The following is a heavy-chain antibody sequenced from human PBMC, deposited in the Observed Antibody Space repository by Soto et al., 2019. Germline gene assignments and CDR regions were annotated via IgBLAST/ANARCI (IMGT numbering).Heavy chain of an antibody. J-gene: IGHJ4*02. CDR3: VKDISMVRGVIVTPSPFDY. D-gene: IGHD3-10*01. CDR1: GCTFRTYA. CDR2: ISASGSST. Sequence: EVQLLESGGGLAQPGGSLRLSCAASGCTFRTYAMSWVRQAPGKGLEWVSAISASGSSTYADSVKGRITISRDNAKNTLYLQVNSLRAEDTAVYYCVKDISMVRGVIVTPSPFDYWGQGTLVTVSS. V-gene: IGHV3-23*01.